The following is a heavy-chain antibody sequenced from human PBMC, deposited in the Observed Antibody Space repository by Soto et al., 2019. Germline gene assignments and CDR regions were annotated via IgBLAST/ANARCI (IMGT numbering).Heavy chain of an antibody. D-gene: IGHD3-10*01. J-gene: IGHJ4*02. CDR2: ISYDGSNK. CDR3: AKVSPGSYSLDY. Sequence: SLRLSCAASGFTFNTYAMHWVRQAPGKGLEWVAIISYDGSNKYYADSVKGRFTISRDNSKNTLYLQMNNLRAEDTAVYFCAKVSPGSYSLDYWGQGTLVTVSS. CDR1: GFTFNTYA. V-gene: IGHV3-30-3*01.